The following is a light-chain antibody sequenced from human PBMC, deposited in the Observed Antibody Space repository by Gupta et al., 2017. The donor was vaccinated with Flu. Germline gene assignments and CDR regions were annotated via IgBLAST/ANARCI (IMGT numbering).Light chain of an antibody. CDR3: PKWDTSTVI. J-gene: IGLJ2*01. CDR1: ELENKN. CDR2: QDN. Sequence: SPRQTASITCTVVELENKNVCWYQQKADQSPVLVIYQDNKRPSGIPDRSSGSYSENTATLTIGGKEAVDEDDYYCPKWDTSTVIFGGGTKLTVL. V-gene: IGLV3-1*01.